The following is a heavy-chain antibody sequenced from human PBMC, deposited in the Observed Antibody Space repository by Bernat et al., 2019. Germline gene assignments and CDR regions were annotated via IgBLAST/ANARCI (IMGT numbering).Heavy chain of an antibody. D-gene: IGHD3-10*01. CDR1: GFTFSDYY. CDR3: ARDSAGLDY. J-gene: IGHJ4*02. V-gene: IGHV3-11*04. CDR2: IDYDGTTA. Sequence: QVQLVESGGGLVKPGGSLRLSCAASGFTFSDYYMSWIRQAPGKGLDWVSRIDYDGTTAHYADSVKGRFTISRDNAKKTVYLQMNSLRAEDTAVYYCARDSAGLDYWGQGTPVTVSS.